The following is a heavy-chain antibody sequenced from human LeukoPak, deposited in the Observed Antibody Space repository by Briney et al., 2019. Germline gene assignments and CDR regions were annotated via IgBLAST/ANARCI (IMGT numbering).Heavy chain of an antibody. Sequence: GGTLRLSCAASGFTFSSYGMSWVRQAPGKGLEWVSAISGSGGSTYYADSVKGRFTISRDNAKNSLYLQMNSLKTEDTAVYYCTTHFVVVVAASGGWGQGTLVTVSS. V-gene: IGHV3-23*01. CDR2: ISGSGGST. CDR3: TTHFVVVVAASGG. CDR1: GFTFSSYG. J-gene: IGHJ4*02. D-gene: IGHD2-15*01.